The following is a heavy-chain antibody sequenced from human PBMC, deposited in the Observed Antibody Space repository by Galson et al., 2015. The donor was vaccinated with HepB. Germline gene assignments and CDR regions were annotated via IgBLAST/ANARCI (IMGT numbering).Heavy chain of an antibody. J-gene: IGHJ6*02. CDR2: INPSGGST. D-gene: IGHD1-26*01. V-gene: IGHV1-46*01. CDR3: ARNPYSGSSYRRSQYYGMDV. Sequence: SVKVSCKASGYTFTNYYMHWVRQAPGQGLEWMGVINPSGGSTTPAQKFQGRVIMTRDTSTSTVYMELRSLRSEDTAVYYSARNPYSGSSYRRSQYYGMDVWGQGTTVTVSS. CDR1: GYTFTNYY.